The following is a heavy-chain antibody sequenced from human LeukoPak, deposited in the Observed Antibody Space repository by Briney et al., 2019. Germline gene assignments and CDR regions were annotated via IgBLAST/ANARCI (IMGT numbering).Heavy chain of an antibody. Sequence: ASVKVSCKASGYTFTSYGISWVRQAPGQGLEWMGWISAYNGNTSYAQKLQGRVTMTTDTSTSTAYMELRSLRSDDTAVYYCARGGAAVLFTVAGPWFDPWGQGTLVTVSS. CDR1: GYTFTSYG. CDR3: ARGGAAVLFTVAGPWFDP. D-gene: IGHD6-13*01. V-gene: IGHV1-18*01. J-gene: IGHJ5*02. CDR2: ISAYNGNT.